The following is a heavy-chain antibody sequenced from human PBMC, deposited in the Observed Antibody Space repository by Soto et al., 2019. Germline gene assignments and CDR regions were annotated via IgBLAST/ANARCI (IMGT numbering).Heavy chain of an antibody. D-gene: IGHD3-10*01. CDR3: ARVGTYYGSGSPYYSDY. J-gene: IGHJ4*02. V-gene: IGHV3-21*01. CDR2: ISSSSSYI. Sequence: EVQLVESGGGPVKPGGSLRLSCAGSGFSFRSYSMNWVRQVPGKGLEWVSSISSSSSYINYADSMKGRFTISRDNAKNSLYLQMNSLRAEDTAVYYCARVGTYYGSGSPYYSDYWGQGTLVTVSS. CDR1: GFSFRSYS.